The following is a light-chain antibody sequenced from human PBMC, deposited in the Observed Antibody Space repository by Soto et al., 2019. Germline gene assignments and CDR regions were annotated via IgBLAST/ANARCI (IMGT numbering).Light chain of an antibody. CDR3: QQRSDWPWT. Sequence: ILLIQSPATLSLSPGERATLSCRASESVTNYLAWYQQKPGQAPRLLVYDVSNRATGIPARFSGGGSGTDFTLTISNLEPEDFAVYYCQQRSDWPWTFGQGTKVDIK. CDR2: DVS. J-gene: IGKJ1*01. V-gene: IGKV3-11*01. CDR1: ESVTNY.